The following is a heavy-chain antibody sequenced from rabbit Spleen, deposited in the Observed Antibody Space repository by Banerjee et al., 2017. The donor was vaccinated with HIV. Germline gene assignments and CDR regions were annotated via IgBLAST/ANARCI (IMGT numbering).Heavy chain of an antibody. CDR1: GFSFSNKAV. CDR3: ARSSVGDINRFGL. D-gene: IGHD1-1*01. V-gene: IGHV1S45*01. Sequence: QEQLVESGGGLVNPEGSLKLSCTASGFSFSNKAVMCWVRQAPGKGLEWIACINAVTGKAVYASWAKGRFTFSKTSSPTVTLQVNSLTTADTATYFCARSSVGDINRFGLWGQGTLVTVS. CDR2: INAVTGKA. J-gene: IGHJ3*01.